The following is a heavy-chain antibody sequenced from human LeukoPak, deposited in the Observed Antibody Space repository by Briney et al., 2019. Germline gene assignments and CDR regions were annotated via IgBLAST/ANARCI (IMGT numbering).Heavy chain of an antibody. CDR3: ARVIPGGYYVDY. J-gene: IGHJ4*02. Sequence: PSETQSLTCTVSGGSISSYYWSWIRQPPGKGLEWIGYIYYSGSTNYNPSLKSRVTISVDTSKNQFSLKLSSVTAADTAVYYCARVIPGGYYVDYWGQGTLVTVSS. CDR2: IYYSGST. V-gene: IGHV4-59*01. CDR1: GGSISSYY. D-gene: IGHD3-10*01.